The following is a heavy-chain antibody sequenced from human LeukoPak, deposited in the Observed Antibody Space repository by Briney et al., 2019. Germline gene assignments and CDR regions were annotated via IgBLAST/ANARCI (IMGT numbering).Heavy chain of an antibody. CDR1: GGSINNGGYY. J-gene: IGHJ4*02. CDR3: GRNRDGYNSFDY. V-gene: IGHV4-31*03. Sequence: SETLSLTCTVSGGSINNGGYYWSWVRQHPGKGLEWIGYIYYSGSSYYNPSLRSRVTISVDTSKNHFSLKLSSVTAADTAVYYCGRNRDGYNSFDYWGQGTLVTVSS. CDR2: IYYSGSS. D-gene: IGHD5-24*01.